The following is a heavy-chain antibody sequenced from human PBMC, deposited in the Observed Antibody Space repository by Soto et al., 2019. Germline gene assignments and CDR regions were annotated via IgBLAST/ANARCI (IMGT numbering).Heavy chain of an antibody. D-gene: IGHD6-13*01. CDR2: ISSNGGST. J-gene: IGHJ4*02. CDR3: VKDRLTYSSSWYHFDY. V-gene: IGHV3-64D*06. CDR1: GFTFSSYA. Sequence: PGGSLRLSCSAPGFTFSSYAMHWVRQAPGKGLEYVSAISSNGGSTYYADSVKGRFTISRDNSKNTLYLQMSSLRAEDTAVYYCVKDRLTYSSSWYHFDYWGQGTLVTVSS.